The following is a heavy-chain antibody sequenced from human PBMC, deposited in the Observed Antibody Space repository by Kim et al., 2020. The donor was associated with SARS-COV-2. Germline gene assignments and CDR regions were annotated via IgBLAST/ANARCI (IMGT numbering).Heavy chain of an antibody. V-gene: IGHV4-34*01. CDR3: ARGLRMYYDYVWGSFANWFDP. J-gene: IGHJ5*02. CDR2: INHSGST. D-gene: IGHD3-16*01. CDR1: GGSFSGYY. Sequence: SETLSLTCAVYGGSFSGYYWSWIRQPPGKGLEWIGEINHSGSTNYNPSLKSRVTISVDTSKNQFSLKLSSVTAADTAVYYCARGLRMYYDYVWGSFANWFDPWGQATLVTVSS.